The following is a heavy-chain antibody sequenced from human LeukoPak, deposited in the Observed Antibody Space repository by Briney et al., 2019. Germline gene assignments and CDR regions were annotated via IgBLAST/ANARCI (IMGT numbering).Heavy chain of an antibody. D-gene: IGHD3-3*01. V-gene: IGHV3-23*01. J-gene: IGHJ6*03. CDR3: AKDHPPRMYYDFWSGYYSGYYMDV. Sequence: QSGGSLRLSCAASGFTFSSYGMSWVRQAPGKGLEWVSAISGSGGSTYYADSVKGRFTISRDNSKNTLYLQMNSLRAEDTAVYYCAKDHPPRMYYDFWSGYYSGYYMDVWGKGTTVTVSS. CDR1: GFTFSSYG. CDR2: ISGSGGST.